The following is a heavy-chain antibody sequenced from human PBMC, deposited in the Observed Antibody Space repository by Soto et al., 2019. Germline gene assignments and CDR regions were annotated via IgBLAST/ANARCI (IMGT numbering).Heavy chain of an antibody. CDR3: ARENYRDYYGSGSYSYYYGMDV. CDR1: GYTFTSYY. CDR2: INPSGGST. Sequence: ASVKVSCKASGYTFTSYYMHWVRQAPGQGLEWMGIINPSGGSTSYAQKFQGRVTMTRDTSTSTVYMELSSLRSEDTAAYYCARENYRDYYGSGSYSYYYGMDVWGQGTTVTVSS. V-gene: IGHV1-46*01. D-gene: IGHD3-10*01. J-gene: IGHJ6*02.